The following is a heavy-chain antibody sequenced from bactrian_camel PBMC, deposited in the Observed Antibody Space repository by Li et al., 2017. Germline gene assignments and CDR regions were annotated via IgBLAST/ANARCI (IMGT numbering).Heavy chain of an antibody. CDR1: KATDSSVSGSVC. CDR2: IDRHGVG. Sequence: QVQLVESGGGSVEAGGSLRLSCTASKATDSSVSGSVCMGWFRQFPGQEREGVASIDRHGVGTYSDPVKGRYTVSNDKDKSTLYLQMNSLKPDDTAIYYCAASRGWSSVCRLVRDGYSYWGQGTQVTVS. D-gene: IGHD1*01. CDR3: AASRGWSSVCRLVRDGYSY. V-gene: IGHV3S9*01. J-gene: IGHJ4*01.